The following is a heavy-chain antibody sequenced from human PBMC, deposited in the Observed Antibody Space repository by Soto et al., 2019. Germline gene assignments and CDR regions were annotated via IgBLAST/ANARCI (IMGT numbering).Heavy chain of an antibody. CDR2: IYSGGST. CDR1: GFTVSSNY. CDR3: ARVAIFGVVDYYYMDV. Sequence: GGSLRLSCAASGFTVSSNYMSWVRQAPGKGLEWVSVIYSGGSTYYADSVKGRFTISRHNSKNTLYLQMNSLRAEDTAVYYCARVAIFGVVDYYYMDVWGKGTTVTV. D-gene: IGHD3-3*01. J-gene: IGHJ6*03. V-gene: IGHV3-53*04.